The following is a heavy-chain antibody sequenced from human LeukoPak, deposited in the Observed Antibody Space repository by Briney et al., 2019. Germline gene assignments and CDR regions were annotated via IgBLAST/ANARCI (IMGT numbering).Heavy chain of an antibody. J-gene: IGHJ6*03. V-gene: IGHV1-18*01. CDR3: AREVPASTYYYYYMDV. D-gene: IGHD2-2*01. Sequence: GASVKVSCKASGYTFTSYGISWVRQAPGQGLEWMGWISAYNGNTNYAQKLQGRVTMTRNTSISTAYMELRSLRSEDTAVYYCAREVPASTYYYYYMDVWGKGTTVTVSS. CDR2: ISAYNGNT. CDR1: GYTFTSYG.